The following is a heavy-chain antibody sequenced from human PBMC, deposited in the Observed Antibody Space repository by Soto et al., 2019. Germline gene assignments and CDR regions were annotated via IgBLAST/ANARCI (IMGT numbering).Heavy chain of an antibody. CDR2: INHSGST. CDR3: ARDDYGGDAFDI. CDR1: GGSFSGYY. Sequence: PSETLSLTCAVYGGSFSGYYWSWIRQPPGKGLEWIGEINHSGSTNYNPSLKSRVTISVDTSKNQFSLKLSSVTAADTAVYYCARDDYGGDAFDIWGQGTMVTVSS. J-gene: IGHJ3*02. D-gene: IGHD4-17*01. V-gene: IGHV4-34*01.